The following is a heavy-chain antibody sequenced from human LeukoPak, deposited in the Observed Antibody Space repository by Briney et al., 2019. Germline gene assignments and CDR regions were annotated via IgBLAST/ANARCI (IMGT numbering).Heavy chain of an antibody. CDR2: TYI. V-gene: IGHV3-21*01. D-gene: IGHD3-22*01. CDR3: ARNYDSSGYFLYYYGMDV. Sequence: TYIYYADSVKGRFTISRDNAKNSLYLQMNNLRAEDTAVYYCARNYDSSGYFLYYYGMDVWGQGTTVTVSS. J-gene: IGHJ6*02.